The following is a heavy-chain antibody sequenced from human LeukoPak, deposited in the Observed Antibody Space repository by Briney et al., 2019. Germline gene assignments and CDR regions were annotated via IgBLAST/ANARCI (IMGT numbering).Heavy chain of an antibody. Sequence: SETLSLTCTVSGGSISSSSYYWSWIRQPPGKGLEWIGYIYYSGSTNYNPSLKSRVTISVDTSKNQFSLKLSSVTAADTAVYYCARRDPQNHFDYWGQGTLVTVSS. J-gene: IGHJ4*02. V-gene: IGHV4-61*05. CDR2: IYYSGST. D-gene: IGHD1-14*01. CDR1: GGSISSSSYY. CDR3: ARRDPQNHFDY.